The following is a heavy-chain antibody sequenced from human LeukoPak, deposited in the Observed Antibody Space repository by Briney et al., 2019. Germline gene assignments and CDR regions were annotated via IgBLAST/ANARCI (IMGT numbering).Heavy chain of an antibody. J-gene: IGHJ3*01. Sequence: GGSLRLSCAASGFTFSDYYMSWTRQAPGKGLEWVSHISTRSSSTSHADSVKGRFTISRDNAKRSLYLQMNRLRAEDTAVYYCARDLYSSGRNAFDLWGQGAMVTVSS. D-gene: IGHD6-19*01. V-gene: IGHV3-11*05. CDR3: ARDLYSSGRNAFDL. CDR2: ISTRSSST. CDR1: GFTFSDYY.